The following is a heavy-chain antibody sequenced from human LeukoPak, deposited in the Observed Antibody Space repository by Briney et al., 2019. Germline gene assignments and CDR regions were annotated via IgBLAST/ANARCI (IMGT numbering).Heavy chain of an antibody. V-gene: IGHV1-69*13. CDR1: GGTFSSYA. J-gene: IGHJ4*02. CDR3: AREARLGIAAAGTIDY. D-gene: IGHD6-13*01. Sequence: SVKVSCKASGGTFSSYAISWVRRTPGQGLEWMGGIIPIFGTANYAQKFQGRVTITADESTSTAYMELSSLRSEDTAVYYCAREARLGIAAAGTIDYWGQGTLVTVSS. CDR2: IIPIFGTA.